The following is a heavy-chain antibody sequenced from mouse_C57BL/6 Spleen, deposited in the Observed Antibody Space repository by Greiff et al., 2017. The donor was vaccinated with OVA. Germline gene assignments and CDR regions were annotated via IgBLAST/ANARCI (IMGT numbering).Heavy chain of an antibody. Sequence: EVQVVESEGGLVQPGSSMKLSCTASGFTFSDYYMDWVRQVPEKGLEWVANINYDGSSTNYLDYLKSRFIISRDNAKYILYLQMSSLKSEDTATYYCARVGNGNLYYYAMDYWGQGTSVTVSS. V-gene: IGHV5-16*01. CDR3: ARVGNGNLYYYAMDY. D-gene: IGHD2-1*01. CDR2: INYDGSST. J-gene: IGHJ4*01. CDR1: GFTFSDYY.